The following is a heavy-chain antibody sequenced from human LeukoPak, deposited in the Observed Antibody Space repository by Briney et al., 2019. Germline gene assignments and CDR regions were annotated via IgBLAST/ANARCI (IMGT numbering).Heavy chain of an antibody. Sequence: SQTLSLTSAIAGDSVSSNSATWNWIRQSPSRGLEWLGRTYYRSTWYNDYAVSVKSRITIKPDTSKNQFSLQLNSVTPEDTAVYYCARDPAYTSGWTKNGFDIWGQGTMVTVSS. D-gene: IGHD6-19*01. J-gene: IGHJ3*02. CDR1: GDSVSSNSAT. CDR2: TYYRSTWYN. V-gene: IGHV6-1*01. CDR3: ARDPAYTSGWTKNGFDI.